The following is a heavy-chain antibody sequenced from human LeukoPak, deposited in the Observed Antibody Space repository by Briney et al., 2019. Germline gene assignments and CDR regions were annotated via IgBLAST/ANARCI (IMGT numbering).Heavy chain of an antibody. CDR2: IYSGGST. D-gene: IGHD3-22*01. CDR1: GFTVSSNY. CDR3: ARDTYYYDSSGYYYGLPGSFDL. Sequence: GGSLRLSCAASGFTVSSNYMSWVRQAPGKGLEWVSVIYSGGSTYYADSVKGRFTISRNNSKNTLYLQMNSLRAEDTAVYYCARDTYYYDSSGYYYGLPGSFDLWGRGTLVTVSS. J-gene: IGHJ2*01. V-gene: IGHV3-66*01.